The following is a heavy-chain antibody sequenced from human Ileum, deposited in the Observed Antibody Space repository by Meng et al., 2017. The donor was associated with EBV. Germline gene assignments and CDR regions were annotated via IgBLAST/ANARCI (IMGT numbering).Heavy chain of an antibody. CDR2: TSHSGST. D-gene: IGHD3-22*01. J-gene: IGHJ4*02. CDR1: GGSISRSDW. CDR3: ASSDYYRSDY. Sequence: QGQPQYTGPRPVKPSEPLALTSAASGGSISRSDWCSWVRQPPGKGREWIGETSHSGSTNYSPSLKSRVTISLDKSKNQLSLKLNSVTAADTAAYYCASSDYYRSDYWGQGTLVTVSS. V-gene: IGHV4-4*02.